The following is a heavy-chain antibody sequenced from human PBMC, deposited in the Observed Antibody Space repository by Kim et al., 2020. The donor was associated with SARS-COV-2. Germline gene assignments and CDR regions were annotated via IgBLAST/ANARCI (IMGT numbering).Heavy chain of an antibody. CDR1: GGSFSGYY. D-gene: IGHD5-18*01. CDR2: INHSGST. V-gene: IGHV4-34*01. J-gene: IGHJ6*02. Sequence: SETLSLTCAVYGGSFSGYYWSWIRQPPGKGLEWIGEINHSGSTNYNPSLKSRVTISVDTSKNQFSLKLSSVTAADTAVYYCAREGISRGYSYGSPPYYYGMDVRRHGTTVAVSS. CDR3: AREGISRGYSYGSPPYYYGMDV.